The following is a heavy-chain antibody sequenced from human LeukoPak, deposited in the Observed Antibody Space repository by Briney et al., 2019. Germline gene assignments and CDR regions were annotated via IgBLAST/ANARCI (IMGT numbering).Heavy chain of an antibody. V-gene: IGHV3-33*01. D-gene: IGHD2-2*01. J-gene: IGHJ3*02. CDR1: GFTFSSYG. Sequence: PGGSLRLSCAASGFTFSSYGMHWVRQAPGKGLEWVAVIWNDGSNKYYADSVKGRFTISRDNSKNTLSLQMNSLRAEDTAVYYCARERARARCSSTRCSYDGFDIWGQGTMVTVSS. CDR2: IWNDGSNK. CDR3: ARERARARCSSTRCSYDGFDI.